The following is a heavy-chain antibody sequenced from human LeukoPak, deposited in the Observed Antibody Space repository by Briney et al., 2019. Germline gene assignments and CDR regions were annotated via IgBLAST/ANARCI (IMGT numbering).Heavy chain of an antibody. CDR3: ARGHYAFWSGYNYYMDV. Sequence: KPSETLSLTCTVSGGSISSGDYYWSWIRQPPGKGLECIGYIYYSGSTYYNPSLNSRVTISVDTSKNQFSLKLSSVTAADTAVYYCARGHYAFWSGYNYYMDVWGKGTTVTVSS. V-gene: IGHV4-30-4*08. CDR1: GGSISSGDYY. J-gene: IGHJ6*03. CDR2: IYYSGST. D-gene: IGHD3-3*01.